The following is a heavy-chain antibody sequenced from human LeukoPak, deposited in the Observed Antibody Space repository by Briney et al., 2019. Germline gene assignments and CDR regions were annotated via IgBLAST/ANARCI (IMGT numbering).Heavy chain of an antibody. Sequence: SVKVSCKASGGTFSSYAISWVRQAPGQGLEWMGGIIPIFGTANYAQKFQGRVTITTDESTSTTYMELSSLRSEDTAVYYCARGVFPIVVVPAATDYYYYMDVWGKGTTVTVSS. CDR3: ARGVFPIVVVPAATDYYYYMDV. J-gene: IGHJ6*03. V-gene: IGHV1-69*05. CDR1: GGTFSSYA. CDR2: IIPIFGTA. D-gene: IGHD2-2*01.